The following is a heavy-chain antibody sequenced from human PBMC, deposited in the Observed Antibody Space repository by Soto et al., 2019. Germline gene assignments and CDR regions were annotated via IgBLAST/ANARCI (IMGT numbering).Heavy chain of an antibody. V-gene: IGHV1-69*08. D-gene: IGHD5-12*01. Sequence: QVQLVQSGAEVKKPGSSVKVSCKASGGTFSNDIITWVRQAPGQGLEWMGRIIPLLDITNYAQKFQGRVTITADKSTSTAYMELNSLRSEDTAVYYCVRDSPIGSTYSGYDGIDCWGQGTLVTVSS. CDR1: GGTFSNDI. J-gene: IGHJ4*02. CDR3: VRDSPIGSTYSGYDGIDC. CDR2: IIPLLDIT.